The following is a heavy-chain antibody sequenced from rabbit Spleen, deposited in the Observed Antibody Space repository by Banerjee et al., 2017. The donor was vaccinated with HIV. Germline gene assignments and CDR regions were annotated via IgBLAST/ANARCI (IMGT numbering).Heavy chain of an antibody. D-gene: IGHD6-1*01. V-gene: IGHV1S40*01. Sequence: QSLEESGGDLVKPGASLTLTCTASGFSFIAGYYMCWVRQAPGKGLEWIGYIDLVFGSIYYATWANGRFTISRENAQNTVYLQLNSLTAADTATYFCVREAGYGGYGDGNLWGPGTLVTVS. CDR1: GFSFIAGYY. J-gene: IGHJ4*01. CDR2: IDLVFGSI. CDR3: VREAGYGGYGDGNL.